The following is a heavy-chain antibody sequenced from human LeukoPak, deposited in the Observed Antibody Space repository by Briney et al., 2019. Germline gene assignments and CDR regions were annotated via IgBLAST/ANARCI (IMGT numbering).Heavy chain of an antibody. D-gene: IGHD5-18*01. Sequence: SETLSPTCTVSGGSISSGGYYWSWIRQHPGKGLEWIGYIYYSGSTYYNPSLKSRVTISVDTSKNQFSLKLSSVTAADTAAYYCARDGAMGHFDYWGQGTLVTVSS. CDR2: IYYSGST. CDR1: GGSISSGGYY. V-gene: IGHV4-31*03. CDR3: ARDGAMGHFDY. J-gene: IGHJ4*02.